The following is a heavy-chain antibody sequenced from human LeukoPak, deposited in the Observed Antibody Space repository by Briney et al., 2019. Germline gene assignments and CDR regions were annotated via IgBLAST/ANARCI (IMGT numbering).Heavy chain of an antibody. CDR2: MNPNSGNT. V-gene: IGHV1-8*01. D-gene: IGHD4-17*01. CDR1: GYTFTSYD. CDR3: ASATHDYGDYRAGSPFFYYYYGMDV. J-gene: IGHJ6*02. Sequence: GASVKVSCKASGYTFTSYDINWVRQATGQGLEWMGWMNPNSGNTGYAQKFQGRVTMTRNTSISTAYMELSSLRSEDTAVYYCASATHDYGDYRAGSPFFYYYYGMDVWGQGTTVTVSS.